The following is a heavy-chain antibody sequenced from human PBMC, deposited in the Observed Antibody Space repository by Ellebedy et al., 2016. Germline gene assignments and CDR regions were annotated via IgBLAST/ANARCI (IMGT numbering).Heavy chain of an antibody. CDR3: AKHKEYYDILTGYYKGYFDY. V-gene: IGHV3-23*01. Sequence: GESLKISCAASGFTFSSYAMSWVRQAPGKGLEWVSAISGSGDGTYYADSVKGRLTISRDNSKNTLYLQMNSLRAEDTAVYYCAKHKEYYDILTGYYKGYFDYWGQGTLVTVSS. J-gene: IGHJ4*02. CDR1: GFTFSSYA. D-gene: IGHD3-9*01. CDR2: ISGSGDGT.